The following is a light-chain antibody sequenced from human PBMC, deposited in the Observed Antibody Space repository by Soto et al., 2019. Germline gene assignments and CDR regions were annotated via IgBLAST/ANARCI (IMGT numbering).Light chain of an antibody. CDR2: DAS. Sequence: DIQMTRSPSTLSASVGDRVTITCRASQSISSWLAWYQQKPGKAPKLLIYDASSLESGVPSRFSGSGSGTEFTLTISSRQPDDFATYYCQQYNSYWTFGQGTKVDIK. J-gene: IGKJ1*01. CDR3: QQYNSYWT. CDR1: QSISSW. V-gene: IGKV1-5*01.